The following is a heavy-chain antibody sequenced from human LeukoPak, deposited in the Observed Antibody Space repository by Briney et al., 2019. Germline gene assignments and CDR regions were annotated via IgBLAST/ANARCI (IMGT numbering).Heavy chain of an antibody. V-gene: IGHV3-30*04. J-gene: IGHJ4*02. D-gene: IGHD6-13*01. Sequence: GGSLRLSCAASGFTFSSYAMHWVRQAPGKGLEWVAVISYDGSNKYYADSVKGRFTISRDNSKNTLYLQMNSLRAEDTAVYYCARSGSSSWYGRFDYWGQGTLVTVSS. CDR3: ARSGSSSWYGRFDY. CDR2: ISYDGSNK. CDR1: GFTFSSYA.